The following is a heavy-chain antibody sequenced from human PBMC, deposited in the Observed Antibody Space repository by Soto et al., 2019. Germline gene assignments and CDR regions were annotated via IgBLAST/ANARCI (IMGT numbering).Heavy chain of an antibody. D-gene: IGHD6-19*01. V-gene: IGHV4-31*03. CDR3: ARDRSIAEAGTAY. CDR2: IYYSGST. Sequence: QVQLQESGPGLVKPSQTLSLTCTVSGGSFSSGGYYWSWIRQHPGKCLEWIGYIYYSGSTYYNPSLKSRTTISVDTSKNQFSLKLSSVTAAHTAVYYCARDRSIAEAGTAYWGQGTLDTVSS. J-gene: IGHJ4*02. CDR1: GGSFSSGGYY.